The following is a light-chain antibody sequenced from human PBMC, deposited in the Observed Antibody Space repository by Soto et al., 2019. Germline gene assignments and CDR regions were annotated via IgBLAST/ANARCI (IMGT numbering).Light chain of an antibody. CDR2: DVS. V-gene: IGLV2-14*01. CDR1: SSDVGAYNY. CDR3: SSYTTNNTPV. J-gene: IGLJ2*01. Sequence: QSALTQPASVSGSPGQSITISCTGTSSDVGAYNYVSWYQQHPGKAPKLMIYDVSNRPSGVSNRFSGSKSGSTASLTISGLQAEDEADYYCSSYTTNNTPVFGGGTKLTVL.